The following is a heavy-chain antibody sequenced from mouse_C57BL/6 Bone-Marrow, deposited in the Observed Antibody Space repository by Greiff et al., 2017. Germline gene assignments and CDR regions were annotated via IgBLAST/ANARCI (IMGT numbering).Heavy chain of an antibody. V-gene: IGHV5-6*02. J-gene: IGHJ4*01. CDR3: ARGMERSLVKGYYYAMDY. CDR2: ISSGGSYT. Sequence: EVKVVESGGDLVKPGGSLKLSCAASGFTFSSYGMSWVRQTPDKRLEWVATISSGGSYTYYPDSVKGRFTLSRDNAKNTPYLQMSSLKSEDTAMXYCARGMERSLVKGYYYAMDYWGQGTSVTVSS. D-gene: IGHD6-2*01. CDR1: GFTFSSYG.